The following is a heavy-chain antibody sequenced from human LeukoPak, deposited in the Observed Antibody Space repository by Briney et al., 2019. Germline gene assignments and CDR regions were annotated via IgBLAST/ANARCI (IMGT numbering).Heavy chain of an antibody. CDR1: GGSFSGYY. D-gene: IGHD3-9*01. J-gene: IGHJ6*02. CDR2: INHSGST. CDR3: ARGPLNYDILTGYYFPLPYGMDV. Sequence: SETLSLTCAVYGGSFSGYYWSWIRQPPGKGLEWIGEINHSGSTNYNPSLKSRVTISVDTSKNQFSLKLSTVTAADTAVYYCARGPLNYDILTGYYFPLPYGMDVWGQGTTVTVSS. V-gene: IGHV4-34*01.